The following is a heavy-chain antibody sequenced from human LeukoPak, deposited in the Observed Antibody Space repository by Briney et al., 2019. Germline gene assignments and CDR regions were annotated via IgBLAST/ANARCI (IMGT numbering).Heavy chain of an antibody. CDR1: GFTFSDYD. CDR2: IGTAGDT. CDR3: AKDLIKVAYPMVRGA. V-gene: IGHV3-13*01. Sequence: PGGSLRLSCAASGFTFSDYDMHWVRQPTGKGLEWVAAIGTAGDTYYTGSVKGRFTISRENAKNSLYLQMDSLRAGDTAVYYCAKDLIKVAYPMVRGAWGQRTLVTVSS. D-gene: IGHD3-10*01. J-gene: IGHJ5*02.